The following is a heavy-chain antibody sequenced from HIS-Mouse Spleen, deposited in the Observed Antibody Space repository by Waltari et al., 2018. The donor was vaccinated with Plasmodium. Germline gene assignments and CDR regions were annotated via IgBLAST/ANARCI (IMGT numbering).Heavy chain of an antibody. J-gene: IGHJ1*01. Sequence: QVQLVQSGAEVKKPGASVKVSCKASGYTFTGYYMHWVRQAPGQGLEWMGAVNLKQFGTNYAQKFQGRVTMTRDTSISTAYMGLSRLRSDDTAVYYCARVLGYKAAAGTFVEYFQHWGQGTLVTVSS. D-gene: IGHD6-13*01. V-gene: IGHV1-2*02. CDR3: ARVLGYKAAAGTFVEYFQH. CDR2: VNLKQFGT. CDR1: GYTFTGYY.